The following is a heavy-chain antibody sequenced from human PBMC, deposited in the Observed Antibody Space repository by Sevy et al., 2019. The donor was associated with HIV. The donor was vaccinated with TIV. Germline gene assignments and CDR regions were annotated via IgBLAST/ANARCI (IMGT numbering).Heavy chain of an antibody. V-gene: IGHV3-30*18. CDR1: GFTFSSYG. J-gene: IGHJ6*02. CDR3: AKDHLVAARYYYGMDV. Sequence: GGSLRLSCAASGFTFSSYGMHWVRQAPGKGLEWVAVISYDGSNKYYADSVKGRFTISRDNSKNTLYLQMNSLRAEDTAVSYCAKDHLVAARYYYGMDVWGQGTTVTVSS. CDR2: ISYDGSNK. D-gene: IGHD6-6*01.